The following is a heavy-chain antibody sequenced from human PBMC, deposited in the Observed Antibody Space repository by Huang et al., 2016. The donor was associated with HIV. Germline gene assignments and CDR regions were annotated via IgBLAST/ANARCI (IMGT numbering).Heavy chain of an antibody. CDR1: GITFSTYA. CDR2: ISRDGGRT. Sequence: QLSESGGGVVQPGGSLRLSCAASGITFSTYAMTWVRQAPGKGLEWVSTISRDGGRTFYAGSVKGRFTVSRDNSKNTFYLQILTLRAEDTALYYCALNRGLFFSNWLDPWGQGTLVTVSS. J-gene: IGHJ5*02. V-gene: IGHV3-23*01. D-gene: IGHD3-3*01. CDR3: ALNRGLFFSNWLDP.